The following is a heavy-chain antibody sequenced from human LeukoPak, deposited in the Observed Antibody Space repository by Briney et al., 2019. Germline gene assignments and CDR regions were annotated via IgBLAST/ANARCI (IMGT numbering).Heavy chain of an antibody. CDR2: INPNSGGT. D-gene: IGHD5-18*01. Sequence: GASVKVSCKTSGYTFTGHFMHWVRQAPGQGLEWMGWINPNSGGTYYAQKFEGRVTMTRDTSTSTVYMELSSLRSEDTAVYYCARLTSRYSYGTYYFDYWGQGTLVTVSS. CDR3: ARLTSRYSYGTYYFDY. CDR1: GYTFTGHF. V-gene: IGHV1-2*02. J-gene: IGHJ4*02.